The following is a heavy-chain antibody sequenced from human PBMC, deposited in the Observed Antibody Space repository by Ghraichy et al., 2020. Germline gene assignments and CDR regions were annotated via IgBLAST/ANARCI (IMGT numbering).Heavy chain of an antibody. CDR1: GFTFRNYA. Sequence: GGSLRLSCAASGFTFRNYAMNWVRQAPGKGLEWVSSINIAGDNTYYAASVKGRFTISRDISKNTLYLQMNSLRAEDTAIYYCAKRASGTYYYFAYWGQETLVTVSS. V-gene: IGHV3-23*01. D-gene: IGHD1-26*01. CDR3: AKRASGTYYYFAY. J-gene: IGHJ4*02. CDR2: INIAGDNT.